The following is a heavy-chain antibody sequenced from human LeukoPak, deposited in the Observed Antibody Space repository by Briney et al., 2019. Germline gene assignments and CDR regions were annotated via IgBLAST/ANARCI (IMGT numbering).Heavy chain of an antibody. CDR1: GGSISSGGYS. J-gene: IGHJ5*02. Sequence: SETLSLTCAVSGGSISSGGYSWSWIRQPPGKGLEWIGYIYHSGSTYYNPSLKSRVTISVDRSKNQFSLKLSSVTAADTAVYSCAREGPMVRGNGSDPWGQGTLVPVSS. CDR2: IYHSGST. D-gene: IGHD3-10*01. CDR3: AREGPMVRGNGSDP. V-gene: IGHV4-30-2*01.